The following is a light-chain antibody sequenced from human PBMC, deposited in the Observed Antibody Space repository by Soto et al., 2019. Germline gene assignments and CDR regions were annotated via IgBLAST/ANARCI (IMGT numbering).Light chain of an antibody. J-gene: IGKJ1*01. CDR3: QQRSSWPWT. CDR2: DAS. V-gene: IGKV3-11*01. Sequence: EIVLTQSPPTLSLSPGEGASLSCRASQSVSSYLSWYQQKPGQAPRFLIYDASNRATGIPARFGGSGSGTDFTLTISSLEPEDFAVYYCQQRSSWPWTFGQGTKVDIK. CDR1: QSVSSY.